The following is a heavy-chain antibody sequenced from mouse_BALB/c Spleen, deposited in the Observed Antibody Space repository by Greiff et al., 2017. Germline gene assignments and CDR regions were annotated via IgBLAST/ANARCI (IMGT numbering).Heavy chain of an antibody. D-gene: IGHD3-3*01. CDR2: IDPENGDT. Sequence: EVKLQESGAELVRSGASVKLSCTASGFNIKDYYMHWVKQRPEQGLEWIGWIDPENGDTEYAPKFQGKATMTADTSSNTAYLQLSSLTSEDTAVYYCNEGDGGYWGQGTTRTVSS. J-gene: IGHJ2*01. CDR1: GFNIKDYY. CDR3: NEGDGGY. V-gene: IGHV14-4*02.